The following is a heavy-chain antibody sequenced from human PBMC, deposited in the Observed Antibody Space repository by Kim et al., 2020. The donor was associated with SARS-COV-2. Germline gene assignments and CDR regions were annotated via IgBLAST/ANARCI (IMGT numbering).Heavy chain of an antibody. J-gene: IGHJ6*02. Sequence: GGSLRLSCAASGLTFNNYWMTWVRQAPGTGLEWVASIRYDGSAEFYVDSVRGRFTISRDNAKDSVYLQLSSLRAEDTAVYYCAKGTNMDVWGQGTTVTVSS. CDR2: IRYDGSAE. V-gene: IGHV3-7*03. CDR3: AKGTNMDV. CDR1: GLTFNNYW. D-gene: IGHD1-1*01.